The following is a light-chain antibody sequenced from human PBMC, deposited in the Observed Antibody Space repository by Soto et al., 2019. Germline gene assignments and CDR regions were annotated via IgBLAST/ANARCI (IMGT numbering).Light chain of an antibody. V-gene: IGLV2-14*03. CDR3: SSYTPSSTL. J-gene: IGLJ2*01. Sequence: QSVLTQPASVSASPGQSITISCTGTSSDIGANNYVSWYQQHPGKPPKLMIYDVTNRPSGVSNRFSGSKSGNTASLTVSGLQAEDEADYSCSSYTPSSTLFGGGTKLTVL. CDR2: DVT. CDR1: SSDIGANNY.